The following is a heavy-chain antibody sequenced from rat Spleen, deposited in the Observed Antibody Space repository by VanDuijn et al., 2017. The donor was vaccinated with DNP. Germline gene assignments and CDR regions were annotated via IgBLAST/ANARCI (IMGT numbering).Heavy chain of an antibody. CDR2: ISPSGGST. CDR1: GFTFSNYD. D-gene: IGHD1-1*01. J-gene: IGHJ4*01. Sequence: EVQLVESGGGLVQPGRSLKLSCAASGFTFSNYDMAWVRQAPTKGLEWVASISPSGGSTYYRDSLKARFTVSRDNAKSSLYLQMDSLRSEDTATYYCARSYSPYYYAMDAWGQGTSVTVSS. V-gene: IGHV5-25*01. CDR3: ARSYSPYYYAMDA.